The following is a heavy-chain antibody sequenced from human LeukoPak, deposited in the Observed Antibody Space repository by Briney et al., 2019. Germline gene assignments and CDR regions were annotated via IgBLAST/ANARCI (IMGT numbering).Heavy chain of an antibody. D-gene: IGHD6-13*01. CDR2: INPSGANT. CDR3: ARPSKKYSSSPYYFDY. Sequence: RASVKVSCKTSGYTFTNFYMHWVRQAPGQGLEWMGIINPSGANTGYAQKFQGRVTMTRDTSTSTVYMELSSLRSEDTAVYYCARPSKKYSSSPYYFDYWGQGTLVTVSS. V-gene: IGHV1-46*01. CDR1: GYTFTNFY. J-gene: IGHJ4*02.